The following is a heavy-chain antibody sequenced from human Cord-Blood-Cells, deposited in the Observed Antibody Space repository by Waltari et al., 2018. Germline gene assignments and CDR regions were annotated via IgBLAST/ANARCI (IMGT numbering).Heavy chain of an antibody. CDR1: GGSFSGYY. CDR3: ARHVLQSGSYYFDY. V-gene: IGHV4-34*01. CDR2: INHSGRT. Sequence: QVQLQQWGAGLLKPSETLSLTCAVYGGSFSGYYWSWIRQPPGKGLEWIGEINHSGRTNCNPSLKSRVTISVDTSKNQFSLKLSSVTAADTAVYYCARHVLQSGSYYFDYWGQGTLVTVSS. J-gene: IGHJ4*02. D-gene: IGHD1-26*01.